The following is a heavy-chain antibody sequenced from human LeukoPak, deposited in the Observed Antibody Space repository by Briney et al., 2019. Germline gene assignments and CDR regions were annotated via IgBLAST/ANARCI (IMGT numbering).Heavy chain of an antibody. D-gene: IGHD3-3*01. Sequence: ASVKVSCKASGGTFSSYAISWVRQAPGQGLEWMGGIIPIFGTANYAQKFQGRVTITTDESTSTAYMELSSLRSEDTAVYYCASTPHYDFWSGYQFDYWGQGTLVTVSS. CDR2: IIPIFGTA. CDR3: ASTPHYDFWSGYQFDY. V-gene: IGHV1-69*05. CDR1: GGTFSSYA. J-gene: IGHJ4*02.